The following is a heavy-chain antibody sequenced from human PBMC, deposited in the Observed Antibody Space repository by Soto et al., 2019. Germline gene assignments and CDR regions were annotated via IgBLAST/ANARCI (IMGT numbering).Heavy chain of an antibody. J-gene: IGHJ4*02. CDR2: INHSGST. CDR1: GGSFSGYY. D-gene: IGHD6-19*01. V-gene: IGHV4-34*01. CDR3: ARVDSSGWYRVDY. Sequence: QVQLQQWGAGLLKPSETLSLTCAVYGGSFSGYYWSWIRQPPGKGLEWIGEINHSGSTNYNPSLKSRITISVDTSKIQFSLKLSSVTAADTAVYYCARVDSSGWYRVDYWGQGTLVTVSS.